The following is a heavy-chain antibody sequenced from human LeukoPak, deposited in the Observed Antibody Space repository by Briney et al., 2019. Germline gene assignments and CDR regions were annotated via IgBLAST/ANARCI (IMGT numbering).Heavy chain of an antibody. D-gene: IGHD1-26*01. Sequence: ASVKVSCKASGGTFSSYAISWVRQAPGQGLEWMGGIIPIFGTANYAQKFQGRVTITTDESTSTAYMELSSLRSEDTAVYYRARPGGADWYFDLWGRGTLVTASS. CDR3: ARPGGADWYFDL. CDR2: IIPIFGTA. J-gene: IGHJ2*01. V-gene: IGHV1-69*05. CDR1: GGTFSSYA.